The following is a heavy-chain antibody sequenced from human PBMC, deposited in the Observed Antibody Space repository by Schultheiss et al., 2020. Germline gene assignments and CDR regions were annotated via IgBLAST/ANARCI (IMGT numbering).Heavy chain of an antibody. CDR2: ISGSGGST. D-gene: IGHD1-20*01. CDR3: ASNPVLYNSPYGMDV. Sequence: GGSLRLSCAASGFTFSSYAMGWARQAPGTGLEWVSAISGSGGSTYYADSVKGRFTISRDNAKNSLYLQMNSLRAEDTAVYYCASNPVLYNSPYGMDVWGQGTTVTVSS. V-gene: IGHV3-23*01. CDR1: GFTFSSYA. J-gene: IGHJ6*02.